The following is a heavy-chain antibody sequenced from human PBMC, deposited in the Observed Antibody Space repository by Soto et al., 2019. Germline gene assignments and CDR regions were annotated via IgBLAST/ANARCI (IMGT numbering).Heavy chain of an antibody. Sequence: PGGSLRLSCTASGFTFTDYAMAWVRQAPGKGLEWVSSIAGSGSTIYYADSVKGRFTISRDNSKNTLYLQMSSLRAEDTAVYYCAKVFYYYDSSGYYYFDYWGQGTLVTVS. CDR2: IAGSGSTI. J-gene: IGHJ4*02. CDR1: GFTFTDYA. D-gene: IGHD3-22*01. CDR3: AKVFYYYDSSGYYYFDY. V-gene: IGHV3-23*01.